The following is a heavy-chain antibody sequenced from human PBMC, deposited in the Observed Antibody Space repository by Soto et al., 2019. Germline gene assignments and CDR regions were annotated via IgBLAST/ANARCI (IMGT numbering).Heavy chain of an antibody. D-gene: IGHD6-19*01. V-gene: IGHV3-23*01. CDR2: ISGSGGST. Sequence: EVQLLESGGGLVQPGGSLRLSSAASGFTFSSYDMNWVRQAPGKGLEWVSYISGSGGSTFYGDSVKGRFTISRDTSKNTLYLQMNSLRAEDTAIYYCAKILYSGGSNVLDPWGQGTLVTVSS. CDR1: GFTFSSYD. CDR3: AKILYSGGSNVLDP. J-gene: IGHJ5*02.